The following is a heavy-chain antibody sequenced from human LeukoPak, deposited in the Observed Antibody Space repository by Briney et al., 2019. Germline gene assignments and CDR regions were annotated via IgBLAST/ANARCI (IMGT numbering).Heavy chain of an antibody. V-gene: IGHV3-48*03. CDR2: ISSSGRTI. CDR1: GFTFSSYE. D-gene: IGHD4-11*01. Sequence: GGSLRLSCAASGFTFSSYEMNWVRQAPGKGLEWVSYISSSGRTIYYADSVKGRLTISRDNAKNSLYLQMNSLRAEDTAVYYCAILKYSNYVDYWGQGTLVTVSS. J-gene: IGHJ4*02. CDR3: AILKYSNYVDY.